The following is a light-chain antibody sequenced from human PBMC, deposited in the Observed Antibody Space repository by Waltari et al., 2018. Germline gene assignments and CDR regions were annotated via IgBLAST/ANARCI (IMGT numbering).Light chain of an antibody. V-gene: IGKV3-20*01. CDR1: QSIGKY. CDR2: AAS. J-gene: IGKJ1*01. Sequence: EIVLTQSPGTLSLSPGERATLSCRASQSIGKYLVWYQQKPGQAPRLLMYAASSRATGIPDRFSGSGSWTDFSLTISRLEPEDFAVYYCQKYDRLPATFGQGTKVEIK. CDR3: QKYDRLPAT.